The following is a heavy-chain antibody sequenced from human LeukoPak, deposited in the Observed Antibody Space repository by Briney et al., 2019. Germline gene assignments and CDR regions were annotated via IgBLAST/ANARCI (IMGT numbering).Heavy chain of an antibody. V-gene: IGHV1-2*02. Sequence: ASVKVSCKASGYTFTVYFMHWVRQAPGQGLEWMGWINPNSGDINYAQKFQGRVTMTRDTSISTAYMELSRLRSEDTAVYYCARVVQLGFDYWGQGTLVTVSS. J-gene: IGHJ4*02. D-gene: IGHD1-1*01. CDR1: GYTFTVYF. CDR2: INPNSGDI. CDR3: ARVVQLGFDY.